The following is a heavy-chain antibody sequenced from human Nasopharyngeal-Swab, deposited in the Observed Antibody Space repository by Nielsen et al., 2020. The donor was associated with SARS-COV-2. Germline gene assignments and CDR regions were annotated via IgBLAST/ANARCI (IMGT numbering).Heavy chain of an antibody. D-gene: IGHD3-9*01. CDR1: GFTFSSYA. J-gene: IGHJ6*02. CDR2: ISYDGSNK. V-gene: IGHV3-30-3*01. CDR3: ARDYYDILTGYLPYYYYGMDV. Sequence: LKISCAASGFTFSSYAMHWVRQAPGKGLEWVAVISYDGSNKYYADSVKGRFTISRDNSKNTLYLQMNSLRAEDTAVYYCARDYYDILTGYLPYYYYGMDVWGQGTTVTVSS.